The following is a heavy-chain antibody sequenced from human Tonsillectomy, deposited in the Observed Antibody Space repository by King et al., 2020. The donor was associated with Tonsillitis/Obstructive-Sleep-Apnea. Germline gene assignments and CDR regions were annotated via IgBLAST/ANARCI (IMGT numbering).Heavy chain of an antibody. D-gene: IGHD2-2*02. V-gene: IGHV3-33*01. J-gene: IGHJ6*02. CDR3: AGMCGISTSCYKDYYYYGVDV. Sequence: VQLVESGGGVVQPGRSLRLSCAASGFTFSTYGMHWVRQAPGKGLEWVAVIWYDGSNKFYADSVKGRFNISRDNSKNTLYLQMNSLRAEDTAVYYCAGMCGISTSCYKDYYYYGVDVWGQGTTVTVSS. CDR1: GFTFSTYG. CDR2: IWYDGSNK.